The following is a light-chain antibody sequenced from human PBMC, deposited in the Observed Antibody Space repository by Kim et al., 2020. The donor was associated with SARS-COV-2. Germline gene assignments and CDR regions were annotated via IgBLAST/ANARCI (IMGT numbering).Light chain of an antibody. Sequence: SASVGDRVTITCRASQSIRTYLVWYQQKPGKAPNLLIYGASRVQSGVPSRFSGSGYGTEFTLTITSLQPDDFATYYCQQSYTAPTFGGGTKVDIK. CDR1: QSIRTY. CDR2: GAS. J-gene: IGKJ4*01. V-gene: IGKV1-39*01. CDR3: QQSYTAPT.